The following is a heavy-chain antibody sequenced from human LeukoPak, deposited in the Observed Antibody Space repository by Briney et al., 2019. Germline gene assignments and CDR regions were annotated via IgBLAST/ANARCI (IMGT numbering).Heavy chain of an antibody. CDR1: GGSISSSYW. J-gene: IGHJ4*02. CDR3: ARSTWLLDK. Sequence: SETLSLTCAVSGGSISSSYWWSWVRQPPGKGLEWIGEVYHSGSTNYNPSLKNRVTISVDKSKNQFSLKLSSVTAADTAVYYCARSTWLLDKWGQGTLVTVSS. D-gene: IGHD3-22*01. CDR2: VYHSGST. V-gene: IGHV4-4*02.